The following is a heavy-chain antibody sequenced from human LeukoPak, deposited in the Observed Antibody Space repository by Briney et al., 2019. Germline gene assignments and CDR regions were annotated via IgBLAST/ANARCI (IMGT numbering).Heavy chain of an antibody. CDR2: ISGYNGNT. V-gene: IGHV1-18*01. Sequence: ASVKVSCKASGYTFTSYGISWVRQAPGQGLEWMGWISGYNGNTNYAQKLQGRVTMTTDTSTSTAYMELRSLRSDDTAIYYCAREQIWFGATYFDYWGQGTLLTVSS. CDR3: AREQIWFGATYFDY. CDR1: GYTFTSYG. J-gene: IGHJ4*02. D-gene: IGHD3-10*01.